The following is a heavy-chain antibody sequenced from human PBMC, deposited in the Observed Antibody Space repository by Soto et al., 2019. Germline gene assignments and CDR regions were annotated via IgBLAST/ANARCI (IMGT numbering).Heavy chain of an antibody. CDR3: ARGDFLAALHGMDV. V-gene: IGHV4-30-4*01. J-gene: IGHJ6*02. D-gene: IGHD6-6*01. Sequence: QVQLQESGPGLVKPSQTLSLTCTVSGGSISSGDYYWSWIRQPPGKGLEWIGYIYYSGSTYYNPSLXXXVXXSVDTSKNQFSLKLSSVTAADTAVYYCARGDFLAALHGMDVWGQGTTVTVSS. CDR2: IYYSGST. CDR1: GGSISSGDYY.